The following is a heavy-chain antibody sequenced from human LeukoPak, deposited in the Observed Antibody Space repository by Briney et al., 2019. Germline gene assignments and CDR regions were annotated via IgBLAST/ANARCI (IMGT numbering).Heavy chain of an antibody. V-gene: IGHV4-4*07. CDR2: IYTSGST. J-gene: IGHJ6*03. CDR1: GGSISSYY. D-gene: IGHD2-2*01. CDR3: ARGSVGEVVPAASGRYYYYYYMDV. Sequence: SETLSLTCTVSGGSISSYYWSWIRQPAGKGLEWIGRIYTSGSTNYNPSLKSRVTMSVDTSKNQFSLKLSSVTAADTAVYYCARGSVGEVVPAASGRYYYYYYMDVWGKGTTVTVSS.